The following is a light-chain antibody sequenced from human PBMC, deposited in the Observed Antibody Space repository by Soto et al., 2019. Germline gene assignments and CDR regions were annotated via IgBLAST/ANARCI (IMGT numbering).Light chain of an antibody. V-gene: IGLV1-51*01. CDR2: DND. Sequence: QSVLTQPPSVSAAPGQKVTISCSGSSSNIGDNYVSWYQQLPKTAPKLLIYDNDKRPSGIPDRFSGSQSGTSATLGITGLQTGDEADYYCGTWDSSLSAFVFGTGTKVTV. J-gene: IGLJ1*01. CDR1: SSNIGDNY. CDR3: GTWDSSLSAFV.